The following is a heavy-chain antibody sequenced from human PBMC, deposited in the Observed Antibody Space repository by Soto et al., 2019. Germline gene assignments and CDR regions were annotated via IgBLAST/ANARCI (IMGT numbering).Heavy chain of an antibody. Sequence: SMKVSCKASGGTFSSYAISWVRQAPGQGLEWMGGIIPIFGTANYAQKFQGRVTITADKSTSTAYMELSSLRSEDTAVYYCARVYGQLDQTFDYWGQGTLVTVSS. CDR1: GGTFSSYA. J-gene: IGHJ4*02. D-gene: IGHD6-6*01. CDR2: IIPIFGTA. CDR3: ARVYGQLDQTFDY. V-gene: IGHV1-69*06.